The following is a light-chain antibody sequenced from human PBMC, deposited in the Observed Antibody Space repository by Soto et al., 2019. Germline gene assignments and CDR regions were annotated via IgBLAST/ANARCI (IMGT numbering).Light chain of an antibody. CDR1: SSNIGSNY. CDR3: AAWDDSLSVVYV. CDR2: RNN. Sequence: QSVLTQPPSASGTPGQRVTISCSGSSSNIGSNYVYWYQQLPGTAPKLLIYRNNQRPSGVPDRFSGSKSGTSASLAISGLRSEDEADYYCAAWDDSLSVVYVFGTGTKLTAL. V-gene: IGLV1-47*01. J-gene: IGLJ1*01.